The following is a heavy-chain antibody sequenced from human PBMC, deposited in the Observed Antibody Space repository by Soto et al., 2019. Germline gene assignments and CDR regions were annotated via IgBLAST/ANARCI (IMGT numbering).Heavy chain of an antibody. Sequence: GASVKVSCKASGYTFTGYYMHWVRQAPGQGLEWMGWINPNSGGTNYAQKFQGRVTMTRDTSISTAYMELSRLRSDDTAVYYCARGNTQWLVLGGSPNENWFDPWGQGTLVTVSS. V-gene: IGHV1-2*02. CDR2: INPNSGGT. J-gene: IGHJ5*02. CDR1: GYTFTGYY. D-gene: IGHD6-19*01. CDR3: ARGNTQWLVLGGSPNENWFDP.